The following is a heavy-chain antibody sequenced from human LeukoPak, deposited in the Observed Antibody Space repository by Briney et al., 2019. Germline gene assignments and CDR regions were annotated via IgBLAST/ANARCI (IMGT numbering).Heavy chain of an antibody. CDR3: AKGGVYGDYYFDY. CDR1: GLTVSNHW. V-gene: IGHV3-23*01. Sequence: PGGSLRLSCVASGLTVSNHWMSWVRQAPGKGLEWVSVISGRGGDTYYADSVKGRFTISGDNSKNTVYLQMNSLRAEDTALYYCAKGGVYGDYYFDYWGQGTLVTVSS. CDR2: ISGRGGDT. J-gene: IGHJ4*02. D-gene: IGHD4-17*01.